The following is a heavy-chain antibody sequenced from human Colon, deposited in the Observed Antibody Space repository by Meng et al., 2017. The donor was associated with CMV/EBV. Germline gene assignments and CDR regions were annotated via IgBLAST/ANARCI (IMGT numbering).Heavy chain of an antibody. CDR1: GYTFTRYG. D-gene: IGHD4-17*01. CDR3: ARDDYDL. V-gene: IGHV1-18*01. Sequence: SVKVSCKAFGYTFTRYGIAWVRQAPGQGLEWMGWSSPYNGDTKYGQKFRDRVTMTTDAATSSAYMELRSLRLDDTAVFYCARDDYDLWGQGTLVTVSS. J-gene: IGHJ4*02. CDR2: SSPYNGDT.